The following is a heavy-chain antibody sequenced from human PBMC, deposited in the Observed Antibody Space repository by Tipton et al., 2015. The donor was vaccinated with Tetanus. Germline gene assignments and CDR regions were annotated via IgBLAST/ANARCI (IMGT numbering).Heavy chain of an antibody. V-gene: IGHV3-74*01. CDR1: GLIFRNYW. Sequence: SLRLSCEASGLIFRNYWMHWVRQAPGKGLVWVARVDWSGNSARYADSVKGRFTISRDNAESTVYLEMNSLRAEDTAVYFCVRDIQEPYTADNRGWFDAWGQGALVTVSS. CDR3: VRDIQEPYTADNRGWFDA. J-gene: IGHJ5*02. D-gene: IGHD1-14*01. CDR2: VDWSGNSA.